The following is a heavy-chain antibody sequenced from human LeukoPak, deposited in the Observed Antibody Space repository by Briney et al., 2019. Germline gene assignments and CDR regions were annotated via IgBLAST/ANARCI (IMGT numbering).Heavy chain of an antibody. D-gene: IGHD3-22*01. J-gene: IGHJ4*02. CDR3: AKGSYYDSSGSFYFDY. Sequence: GGSLRLSCSASGFTFSPYVMHWVRQAPGKGLEWVSGISGSGDNTYYADSVKGRFTISRDNSKNTLYVQVNSLGTEDTAAYYCAKGSYYDSSGSFYFDYRGQGTLVTVSS. V-gene: IGHV3-23*01. CDR1: GFTFSPYV. CDR2: ISGSGDNT.